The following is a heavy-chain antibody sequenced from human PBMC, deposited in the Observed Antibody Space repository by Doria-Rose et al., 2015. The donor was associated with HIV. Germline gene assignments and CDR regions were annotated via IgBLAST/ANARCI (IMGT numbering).Heavy chain of an antibody. CDR2: IFYPGSS. CDR3: ARVLSGTYDY. J-gene: IGHJ4*02. Sequence: QVQLQESGPGLVKPSETLSLTCSVSGGSIGHYYWSWIRQPPGKGLKYIGAIFYPGSSNYSPSFKSRVSISIDTSKNKFSLRLSSVTAADTAVYYCARVLSGTYDYWGQGTLVTVSS. D-gene: IGHD1-26*01. CDR1: GGSIGHYY. V-gene: IGHV4-59*01.